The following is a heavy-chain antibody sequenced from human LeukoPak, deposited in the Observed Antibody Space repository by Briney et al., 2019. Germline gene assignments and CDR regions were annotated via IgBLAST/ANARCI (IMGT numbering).Heavy chain of an antibody. CDR2: IYYSGST. Sequence: SETLSLTCAVSGGSISSNSYYWGWIRQPPGKGLEWIGSIYYSGSTYYNPSLKSRVTISVDTSKNQFSLKLSSVTAADTAVYYCARNKKGDRYTYGHDYWGQGTLVTVSS. CDR1: GGSISSNSYY. V-gene: IGHV4-39*01. J-gene: IGHJ4*02. CDR3: ARNKKGDRYTYGHDY. D-gene: IGHD5-18*01.